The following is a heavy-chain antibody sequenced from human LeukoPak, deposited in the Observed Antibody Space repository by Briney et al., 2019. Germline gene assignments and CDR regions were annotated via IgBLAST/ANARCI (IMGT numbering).Heavy chain of an antibody. V-gene: IGHV3-7*01. CDR2: MNQDGREK. CDR1: GFTFRQCW. D-gene: IGHD2-2*01. J-gene: IGHJ5*01. Sequence: PGGSLRLSCAASGFTFRQCWMSWVRQAPGKGLEWVANMNQDGREKYYVDSVKGRFTISRDNAKNSLYLQMNNLRAEDTAVYYCARGLSRCSSGNCYEPNWLDSWGQGTLVTVSS. CDR3: ARGLSRCSSGNCYEPNWLDS.